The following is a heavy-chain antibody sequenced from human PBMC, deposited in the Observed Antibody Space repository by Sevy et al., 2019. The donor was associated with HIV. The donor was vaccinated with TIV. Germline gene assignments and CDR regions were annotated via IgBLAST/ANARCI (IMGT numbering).Heavy chain of an antibody. CDR2: IYNVGDT. J-gene: IGHJ5*02. CDR1: GGSISGYY. V-gene: IGHV4-59*01. CDR3: ARRVPALAGNWFDP. Sequence: SETLSLTCTVSGGSISGYYWSWIRQSPGKGLEWIGYIYNVGDTRYNPTLKSRVTISMATSKNQFSLHLNSVTAAETAVYYCARRVPALAGNWFDPWGQGTLVTVSS.